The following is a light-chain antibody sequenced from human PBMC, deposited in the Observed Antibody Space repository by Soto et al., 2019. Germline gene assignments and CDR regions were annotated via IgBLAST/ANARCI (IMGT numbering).Light chain of an antibody. CDR3: VAWDDSLNGWV. CDR2: SNN. J-gene: IGLJ3*02. Sequence: QSALTQPPSASGTPGQRVTISCSGSTSNIGSKTVNWYQQVPGTAPKLLIYSNNQRPSGVPDRFSGSKSGTSASLAISGLQSEDEADYSCVAWDDSLNGWVFGGGTKLTVL. V-gene: IGLV1-44*01. CDR1: TSNIGSKT.